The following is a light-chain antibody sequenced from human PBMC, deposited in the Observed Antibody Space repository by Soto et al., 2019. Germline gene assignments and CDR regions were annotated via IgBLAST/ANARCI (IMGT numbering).Light chain of an antibody. V-gene: IGLV2-14*03. Sequence: QSALTQPASVSGSPGQSITISCTGTSSDVGGYNFVSWFQQHPGKAPKLMIFDVSNRPSGVSNRFSGSKSDNTAYLTISGLQPDDEADHHCISYTSSSTYVFGTGTKVTVL. CDR3: ISYTSSSTYV. J-gene: IGLJ1*01. CDR1: SSDVGGYNF. CDR2: DVS.